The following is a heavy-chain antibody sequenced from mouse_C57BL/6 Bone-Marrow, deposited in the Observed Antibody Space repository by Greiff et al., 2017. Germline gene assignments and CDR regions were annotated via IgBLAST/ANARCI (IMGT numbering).Heavy chain of an antibody. CDR2: IGGGDDK. CDR1: GFSLSTFGMG. D-gene: IGHD2-4*01. V-gene: IGHV8-8*01. CDR3: ARIEDYEY. Sequence: QVTLKESGPGILQPSQTLSLTCSFSGFSLSTFGMGVGWIRQPSGKGLEWLAHIGGGDDKYYTPSLKKRLTISTDTSKNQVFLKVANVDTADTSTYYCARIEDYEYWGQGTLVTVSA. J-gene: IGHJ3*01.